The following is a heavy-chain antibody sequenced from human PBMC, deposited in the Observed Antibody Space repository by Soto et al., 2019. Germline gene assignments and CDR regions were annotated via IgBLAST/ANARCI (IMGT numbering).Heavy chain of an antibody. CDR2: IWYDGSNK. CDR1: GFTFSSYG. Sequence: QVQLVESGGGVVQPGRSLRLSCVASGFTFSSYGMHWVRQAPGKGLEWVAVIWYDGSNKYYADSVKGRFTISRDNSKNTLYLQMNSLRAEDTAVYYCARDRRDATFDYWGQGTLVTVSS. CDR3: ARDRRDATFDY. J-gene: IGHJ4*02. V-gene: IGHV3-33*01.